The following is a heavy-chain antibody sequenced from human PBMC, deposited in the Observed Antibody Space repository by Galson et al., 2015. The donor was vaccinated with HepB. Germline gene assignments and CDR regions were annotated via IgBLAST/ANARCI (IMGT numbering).Heavy chain of an antibody. J-gene: IGHJ4*02. D-gene: IGHD6-13*01. CDR1: GYTFTGYY. CDR3: ARAHSGFLAGLPDF. V-gene: IGHV1-2*02. Sequence: SVKVSCKASGYTFTGYYIHWVRQAPGQGLEWLGWIKPATGSTNDAQKFQVRVTMTRDTYISTAYMELSRLTSDDTAMYYCARAHSGFLAGLPDFWGQGTLVTVSS. CDR2: IKPATGST.